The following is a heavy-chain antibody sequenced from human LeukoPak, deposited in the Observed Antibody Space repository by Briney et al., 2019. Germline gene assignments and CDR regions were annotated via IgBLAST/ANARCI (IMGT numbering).Heavy chain of an antibody. CDR3: ARDPLGWLASEAY. CDR2: IYYSGST. CDR1: GGSISSSSYY. J-gene: IGHJ4*02. V-gene: IGHV4-39*07. Sequence: PSETLSLTCTVSGGSISSSSYYWGWIRQPPGKGLEWIGSIYYSGSTYYNPSLKSRVTISVDTSKNQFSLKLSSVTAADTAVYYCARDPLGWLASEAYWGQGTLVTVSS. D-gene: IGHD6-19*01.